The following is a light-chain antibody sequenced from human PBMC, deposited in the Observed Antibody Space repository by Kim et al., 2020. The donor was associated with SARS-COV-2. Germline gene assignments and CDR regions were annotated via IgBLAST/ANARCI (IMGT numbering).Light chain of an antibody. CDR2: GAS. CDR1: QSVSSSY. CDR3: QHYGTSPYG. V-gene: IGKV3-20*01. J-gene: IGKJ2*03. Sequence: LAPGERATLSCRASQSVSSSYLAWYQQKPGQAPGLLIYGASTRAGGTPDRFSGSGSGTDFTLTISRLEPEDIAVYYCQHYGTSPYGFGQGTKLEIK.